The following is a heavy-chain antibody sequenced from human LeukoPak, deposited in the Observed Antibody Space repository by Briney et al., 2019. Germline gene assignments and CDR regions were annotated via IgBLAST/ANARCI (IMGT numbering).Heavy chain of an antibody. CDR1: GFTFSSYS. CDR2: IYSGGST. CDR3: ARSSVWFGESSFDY. Sequence: QPGGSLRLSCAASGFTFSSYSMNWVRQAPGKGLEWVSVIYSGGSTYYADSVKGRFTISRDNSKNTLYLQMNSLRAEDTAVYYCARSSVWFGESSFDYWGQGTLVTVSS. J-gene: IGHJ4*02. D-gene: IGHD3-10*01. V-gene: IGHV3-66*01.